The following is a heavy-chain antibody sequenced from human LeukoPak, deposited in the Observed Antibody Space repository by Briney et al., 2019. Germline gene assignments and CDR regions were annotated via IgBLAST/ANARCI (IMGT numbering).Heavy chain of an antibody. CDR3: ARAGYYDSSGYFDY. D-gene: IGHD3-22*01. J-gene: IGHJ4*02. CDR1: GFTFSSYS. Sequence: GGSLRLSCAASGFTFSSYSMNWVRQAPGKGLEWVSYISSSSSTIYCADSVKGRFTISRDNAKNSLYLQMNSLRAEDTAVYYCARAGYYDSSGYFDYWGQGTLVTVSS. V-gene: IGHV3-48*01. CDR2: ISSSSSTI.